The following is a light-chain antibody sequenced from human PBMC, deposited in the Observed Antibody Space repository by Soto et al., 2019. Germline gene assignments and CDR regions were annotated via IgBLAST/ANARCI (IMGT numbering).Light chain of an antibody. CDR3: SSYPSSSTYV. Sequence: QSVLTQPASVSGSPGQSITISCTGTSSDVGGYNYVSWYQQHPGKAPKLMIYDVSNRPSGVSNRFSGSKSGNTASLTISGLQDEDEADYYCSSYPSSSTYVFGTGTKLTVL. J-gene: IGLJ1*01. V-gene: IGLV2-14*01. CDR2: DVS. CDR1: SSDVGGYNY.